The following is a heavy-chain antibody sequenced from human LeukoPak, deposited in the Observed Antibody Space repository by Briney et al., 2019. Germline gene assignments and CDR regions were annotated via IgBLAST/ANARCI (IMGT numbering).Heavy chain of an antibody. CDR1: GLTFSRHP. CDR2: ITTDGLYT. CDR3: APEDVVAPSGAGSYFDY. V-gene: IGHV3-21*01. Sequence: GGSLRLSCAAAGLTFSRHPMNWVCQAPGKGLEYVSSITTDGLYTYYADSEKGRFTKSRNNAQNSLYVQMSSLRAEDTAVYYCAPEDVVAPSGAGSYFDYWGQGMLVTVSS. D-gene: IGHD5-12*01. J-gene: IGHJ4*02.